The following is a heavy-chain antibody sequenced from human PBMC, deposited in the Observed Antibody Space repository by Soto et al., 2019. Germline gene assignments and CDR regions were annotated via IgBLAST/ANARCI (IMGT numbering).Heavy chain of an antibody. J-gene: IGHJ4*02. V-gene: IGHV4-30-2*01. CDR2: IYHSGST. CDR1: GGSISSGGYS. Sequence: PSETLSLTCAVSGGSISSGGYSWSWIRQPPGKGLEWIGYIYHSGSTYYNPSLKSRVTISVDRSKNQFSLKLSSVTAADTAVYYCARVRYYDSSSYLDYWGQGTLVTVSS. CDR3: ARVRYYDSSSYLDY. D-gene: IGHD3-22*01.